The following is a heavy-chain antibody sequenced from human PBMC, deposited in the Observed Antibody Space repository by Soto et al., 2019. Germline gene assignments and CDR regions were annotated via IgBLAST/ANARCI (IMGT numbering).Heavy chain of an antibody. CDR1: GFTFSIYA. D-gene: IGHD6-6*01. J-gene: IGHJ6*02. CDR2: ISYDGSNK. Sequence: SVRPSCVSSGFTFSIYAMHWVRQAPWKGLEWVAVISYDGSNKYYADSVKGRFTISRDNSKNTLYLQMNSLRAEDTAVYYCARAEYKVRHYYYYGMDVWGQGTTVTVSS. CDR3: ARAEYKVRHYYYYGMDV. V-gene: IGHV3-30-3*01.